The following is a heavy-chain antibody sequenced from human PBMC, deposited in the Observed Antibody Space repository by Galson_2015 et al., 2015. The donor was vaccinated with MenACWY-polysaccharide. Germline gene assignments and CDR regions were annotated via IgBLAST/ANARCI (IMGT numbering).Heavy chain of an antibody. CDR3: ARDISSETGDY. D-gene: IGHD1-14*01. J-gene: IGHJ4*02. Sequence: SLRLSCAASGFTFSSYGMHWVRQAPGKGLEWVAVISYDGSNKYYADSVKGRFTISRDNSKNTLYLQMNSLRAEDTAVYYCARDISSETGDYWGQGTLVTVSS. V-gene: IGHV3-30*03. CDR1: GFTFSSYG. CDR2: ISYDGSNK.